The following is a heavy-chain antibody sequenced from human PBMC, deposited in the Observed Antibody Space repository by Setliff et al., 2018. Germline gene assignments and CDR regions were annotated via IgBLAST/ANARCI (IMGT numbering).Heavy chain of an antibody. Sequence: SETLSLTCTVSDDSISSRHYYWSWIRQPAGKGLEWLGQIYTSWSTNYNPSLKGQATLSIDASKNQFSLKLSSVTAADTAVYYCARGSLRMRVRGVTHGEYFQHWGQGTLVTVSS. CDR1: DDSISSRHYY. J-gene: IGHJ1*01. CDR2: IYTSWST. CDR3: ARGSLRMRVRGVTHGEYFQH. V-gene: IGHV4-61*09. D-gene: IGHD3-10*01.